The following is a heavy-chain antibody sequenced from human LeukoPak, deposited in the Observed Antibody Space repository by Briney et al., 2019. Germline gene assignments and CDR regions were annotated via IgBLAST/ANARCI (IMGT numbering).Heavy chain of an antibody. CDR1: GGSFSGYY. J-gene: IGHJ5*02. D-gene: IGHD6-13*01. Sequence: SETLSLTCAVYGGSFSGYYWSWIRQPPGKGLEWIWEINHSGSTNYNPSLKSRVTISVDTSKNQFSLKLSSVTAADTAVYYCASAIAAAGMGGWFDPWGQGTLVTVSS. V-gene: IGHV4-34*01. CDR3: ASAIAAAGMGGWFDP. CDR2: INHSGST.